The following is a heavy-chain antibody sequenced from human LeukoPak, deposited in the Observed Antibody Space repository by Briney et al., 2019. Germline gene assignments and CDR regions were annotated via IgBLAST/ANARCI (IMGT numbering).Heavy chain of an antibody. CDR3: ARDLIVATADAFDI. CDR2: ISSSSSYI. J-gene: IGHJ3*02. D-gene: IGHD5-12*01. CDR1: GFTFSSYG. V-gene: IGHV3-21*01. Sequence: GGSLRLSCAASGFTFSSYGMHWVRQAPGKGLEWVSSISSSSSYIYYADSVKGRFTISRDNAKNSLYLQMNSLRAEDTAVYYCARDLIVATADAFDIWGQGTMVTVSS.